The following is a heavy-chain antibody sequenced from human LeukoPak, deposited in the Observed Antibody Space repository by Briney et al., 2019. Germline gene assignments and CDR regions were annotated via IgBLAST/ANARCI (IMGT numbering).Heavy chain of an antibody. CDR1: GYTLTELS. Sequence: GASVKVSCKVSGYTLTELSMHWVRQAPGKGLEWMGGFDPEDGETIYAQKFQGRVTMTEDTSTDTAYMELSSLRSDDTAVYYCTVFGVAEIGRSPFDPWGQGTLVTVSS. J-gene: IGHJ5*02. V-gene: IGHV1-24*01. CDR3: TVFGVAEIGRSPFDP. CDR2: FDPEDGET. D-gene: IGHD3-3*01.